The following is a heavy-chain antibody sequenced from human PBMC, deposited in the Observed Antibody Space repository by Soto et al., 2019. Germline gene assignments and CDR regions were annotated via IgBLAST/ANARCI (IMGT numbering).Heavy chain of an antibody. J-gene: IGHJ4*02. CDR3: AVTVTGSRSPLAH. D-gene: IGHD3-9*01. Sequence: QVQLVQSGAEVKKPGSSVKVSCKASGGTFSSNAISWVRQAPGQGLEWMGGIIPIYASPNYAQNFQGRVTVTADKATGTAYLELSRLKFADSAIYYCAVTVTGSRSPLAHWGRGTLVIGSS. CDR2: IIPIYASP. CDR1: GGTFSSNA. V-gene: IGHV1-69*06.